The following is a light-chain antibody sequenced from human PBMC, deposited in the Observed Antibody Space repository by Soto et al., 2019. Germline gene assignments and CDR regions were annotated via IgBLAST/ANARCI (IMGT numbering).Light chain of an antibody. CDR2: AAS. V-gene: IGKV3-20*01. Sequence: EIVLTQSPGTLSLSPGERATLSCRASQSVSSSYLACYQQKPRQAPSLLIYAASSRTTGIPDRFSGSGSGTDFTLTISRLEHEDFAVYYCQQYGSSPRTFGRGTKVEIK. J-gene: IGKJ1*01. CDR1: QSVSSSY. CDR3: QQYGSSPRT.